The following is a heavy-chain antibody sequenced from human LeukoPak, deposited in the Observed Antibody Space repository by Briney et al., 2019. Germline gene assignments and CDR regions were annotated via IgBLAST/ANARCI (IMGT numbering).Heavy chain of an antibody. CDR2: IYYSGST. CDR1: GGSMNNHY. D-gene: IGHD3-16*01. CDR3: AKHLTNAYYDMIWFDP. Sequence: SETLSLTCTVSGGSMNNHYWSWIRQPPGKGPEWIGYIYYSGSTNYNPSLKSRVTISVDTSENQFSLKLTSVTAADTAVYYCAKHLTNAYYDMIWFDPWGQGTLVTVSS. J-gene: IGHJ5*02. V-gene: IGHV4-59*11.